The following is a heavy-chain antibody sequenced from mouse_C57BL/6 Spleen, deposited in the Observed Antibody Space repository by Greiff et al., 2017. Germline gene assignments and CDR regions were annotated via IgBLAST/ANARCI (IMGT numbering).Heavy chain of an antibody. CDR3: ARHTGNYFDY. Sequence: DVKLVESGGDLVKPGGSLKLSCAASGFTFSSYGMSWVRQTPDKRLEWVATISSGGSYTYYPDSVKGRFTISRDNAKNTLYLQMSSLKSEDTAMYYCARHTGNYFDYWGQGTTLTVSS. CDR2: ISSGGSYT. V-gene: IGHV5-6*02. J-gene: IGHJ2*01. D-gene: IGHD1-1*01. CDR1: GFTFSSYG.